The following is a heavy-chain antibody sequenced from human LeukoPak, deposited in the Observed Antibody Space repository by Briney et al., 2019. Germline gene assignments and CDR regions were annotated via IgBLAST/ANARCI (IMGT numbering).Heavy chain of an antibody. Sequence: SETLSLTCTVSGDSISSGGYYWSWIRQHPGRGLEWIGCIYYSGSTYYNPSLKSRVTISVDTSKNQFSLKLSSVTAADTAVYYCARDPLGNGSYDWGQGTLVTVSS. CDR2: IYYSGST. CDR1: GDSISSGGYY. J-gene: IGHJ4*02. D-gene: IGHD1-26*01. CDR3: ARDPLGNGSYD. V-gene: IGHV4-31*03.